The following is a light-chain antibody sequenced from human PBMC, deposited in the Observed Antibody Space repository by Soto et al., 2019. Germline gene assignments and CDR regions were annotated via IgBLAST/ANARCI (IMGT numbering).Light chain of an antibody. CDR2: DVS. J-gene: IGLJ1*01. V-gene: IGLV2-11*01. CDR3: CSYAGRYTHDV. CDR1: SSDVGAYNY. Sequence: QSALTQPRSVSGSPGQSVTISCTGNSSDVGAYNYVSWYQQHPGKGPKLMIYDVSERPSGVPDRFSGSKSGDTASLTISGLQAEDEADYYCCSYAGRYTHDVFGTGTKLTVL.